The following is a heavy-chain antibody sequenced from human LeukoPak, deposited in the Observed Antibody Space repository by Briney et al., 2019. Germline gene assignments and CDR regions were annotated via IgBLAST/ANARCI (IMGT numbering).Heavy chain of an antibody. J-gene: IGHJ4*02. CDR3: AREREGLYDILTGYFAY. V-gene: IGHV1-2*02. Sequence: ASAKVSCKASGYTFTGHLIHWVRQAPGQRLEWMGWINPKSGGTTYAQKFQGRVTMTRDTSTSTVYMDLSSLRSDDTAVYFCAREREGLYDILTGYFAYWGQGTLVTVSS. D-gene: IGHD3-9*01. CDR2: INPKSGGT. CDR1: GYTFTGHL.